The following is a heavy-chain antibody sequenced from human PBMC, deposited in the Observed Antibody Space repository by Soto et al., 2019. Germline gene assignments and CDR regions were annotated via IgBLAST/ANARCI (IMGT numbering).Heavy chain of an antibody. J-gene: IGHJ5*02. D-gene: IGHD5-12*01. Sequence: ASVKVSCKASGYTFTSYDINWVRQATGQGLEWMGWMNPNSGNTGYAQKFQGRVTMTRNTSISTAYMELSSLRSEDTAVYYCASSLGYSGYEVGWFDPWGQGTLVTVSS. CDR3: ASSLGYSGYEVGWFDP. CDR2: MNPNSGNT. V-gene: IGHV1-8*01. CDR1: GYTFTSYD.